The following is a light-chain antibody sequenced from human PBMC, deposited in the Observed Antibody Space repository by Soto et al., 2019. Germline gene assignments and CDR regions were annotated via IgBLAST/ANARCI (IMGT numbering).Light chain of an antibody. Sequence: QSVLTQPPSASGTPGQRVTISCSGSSSNIGSNTVNWYQQLPGTAPKLLIHANNQRPSGVPDRFSGSKSGTSASRAISWLQSEEADYYCAAWDDSLNGYVFGTGTKVTV. CDR3: AAWDDSLNGYV. CDR2: ANN. V-gene: IGLV1-44*01. CDR1: SSNIGSNT. J-gene: IGLJ1*01.